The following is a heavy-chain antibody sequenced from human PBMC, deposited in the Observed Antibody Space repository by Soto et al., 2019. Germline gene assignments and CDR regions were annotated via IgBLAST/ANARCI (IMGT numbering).Heavy chain of an antibody. V-gene: IGHV1-18*01. J-gene: IGHJ4*02. CDR2: ISAYNGNT. D-gene: IGHD2-2*02. Sequence: QVQLVQSGAEVKKPGASVKVSCKASGYTFTSYGISWVRQAPGQGLEGMGWISAYNGNTNYAQNLQGRVTMTTDTSTSTAYMERRSLRSDDTAVYYCARDGLFTGCTSCYTGYFDYWGQGTLVTVSS. CDR1: GYTFTSYG. CDR3: ARDGLFTGCTSCYTGYFDY.